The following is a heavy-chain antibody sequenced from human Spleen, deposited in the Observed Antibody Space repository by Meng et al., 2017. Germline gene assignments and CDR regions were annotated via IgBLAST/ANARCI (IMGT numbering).Heavy chain of an antibody. J-gene: IGHJ4*02. Sequence: QVQLQDSGPGLVKPSGTPSVTFAVPGSSISSDNWWSWVRQPPGKGLEWIGEIYHSGSTNYNPSLKSRITISVDKPKNQFSLTLSSVTAADTAVYYCTKNDFYCLGYWGQGTLVTISS. D-gene: IGHD2-21*01. V-gene: IGHV4-4*02. CDR1: GSSISSDNW. CDR3: TKNDFYCLGY. CDR2: IYHSGST.